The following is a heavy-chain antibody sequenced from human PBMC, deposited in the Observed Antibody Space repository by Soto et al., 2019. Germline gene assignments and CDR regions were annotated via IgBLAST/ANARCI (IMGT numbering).Heavy chain of an antibody. D-gene: IGHD5-12*01. CDR2: ISYDGSNK. CDR3: ARDHRRWLQLLGY. J-gene: IGHJ4*02. CDR1: GFTFSSYA. Sequence: QVQLVESGGGVVQPGRSLRLSCAASGFTFSSYAMHWVRQAPGKGLEWVAVISYDGSNKYYADSVKGRFTISRDNSKNTLYLQRNSLRAEDTAVYYWARDHRRWLQLLGYWGQGTLVTVSS. V-gene: IGHV3-30-3*01.